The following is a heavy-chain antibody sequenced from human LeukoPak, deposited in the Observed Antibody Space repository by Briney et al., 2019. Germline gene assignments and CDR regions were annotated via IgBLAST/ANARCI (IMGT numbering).Heavy chain of an antibody. CDR2: IYSGGST. Sequence: PGGSRRLSCAASGLTFSNYAVTWVRQAPGKGLEWVSVIYSGGSTYYADSVKGRFTISRDNSKNTLYLQMNSLRAEDTAVYYCARDAPDTAMVTHFDYWGQGTLVTVSS. V-gene: IGHV3-66*01. CDR1: GLTFSNYA. J-gene: IGHJ4*02. D-gene: IGHD5-18*01. CDR3: ARDAPDTAMVTHFDY.